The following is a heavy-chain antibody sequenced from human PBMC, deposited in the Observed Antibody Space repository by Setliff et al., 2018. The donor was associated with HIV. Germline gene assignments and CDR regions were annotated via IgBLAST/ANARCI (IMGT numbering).Heavy chain of an antibody. CDR2: ISTSGTT. D-gene: IGHD3-9*01. CDR3: ARDQPQDYDSLTGYYTGRYFDY. CDR1: GDSITSGTYY. J-gene: IGHJ4*02. V-gene: IGHV4-61*09. Sequence: KTSETLSLTCTVSGDSITSGTYYWSWIRQPAGMRLEWIGHISTSGTTNYNPSLKSRVTISVDTSKNQFSLKLTSVTAADTAVYYCARDQPQDYDSLTGYYTGRYFDYWGRGTLVTVSS.